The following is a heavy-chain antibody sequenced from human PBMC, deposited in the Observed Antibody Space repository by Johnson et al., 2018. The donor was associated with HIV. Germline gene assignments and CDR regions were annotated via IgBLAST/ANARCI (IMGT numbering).Heavy chain of an antibody. V-gene: IGHV3-30*04. CDR2: ISSDGRKK. Sequence: QVQLVESGGGVVQPGRSLRLSCVASGFTFSSHAIHWVRQAPGKGLEWVAVISSDGRKKYYADSVKGRFTISRDNSKNTLYLQMNSLRAEDTAVYYCAKGSWALWSPWGQGTMVTVSS. D-gene: IGHD1-26*01. CDR3: AKGSWALWSP. CDR1: GFTFSSHA. J-gene: IGHJ3*01.